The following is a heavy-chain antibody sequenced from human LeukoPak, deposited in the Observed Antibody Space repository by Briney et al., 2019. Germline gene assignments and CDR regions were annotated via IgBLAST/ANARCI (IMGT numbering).Heavy chain of an antibody. CDR3: ARADILTGHYKGRFDY. CDR1: GFTFSSYS. Sequence: GGSLRLSCAASGFTFSSYSMNWVRQAPGKGLEWVSSISSSSSYIYYADSVKGRFTISRDNAKNSLYLQMNSLRAEDTAVYYCARADILTGHYKGRFDYWGQGTLVTVSS. D-gene: IGHD3-9*01. CDR2: ISSSSSYI. V-gene: IGHV3-21*01. J-gene: IGHJ4*02.